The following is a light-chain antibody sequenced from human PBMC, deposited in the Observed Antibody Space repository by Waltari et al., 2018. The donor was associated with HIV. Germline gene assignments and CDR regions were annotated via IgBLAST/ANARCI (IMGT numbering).Light chain of an antibody. CDR1: RSVGPW. CDR2: KAS. V-gene: IGKV1-5*03. J-gene: IGKJ1*01. Sequence: DIQLSQSPSTLSAPVGGRVTITCRASRSVGPWLAWYQERPGDGPRLRIYKASILQTGVPSRFSGGGSGTDFTLSINNLQPEDSATYYCQQFNNEWTFGQGT. CDR3: QQFNNEWT.